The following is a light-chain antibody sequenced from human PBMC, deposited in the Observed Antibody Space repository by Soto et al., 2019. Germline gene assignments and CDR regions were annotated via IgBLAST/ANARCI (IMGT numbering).Light chain of an antibody. CDR2: GAS. V-gene: IGKV3-20*01. J-gene: IGKJ1*01. CDR1: QSVSNNY. Sequence: EIVIPQSPSTLSVSPGERATLSCRASQSVSNNYLAWYQQKPGQAPRLLIYGASNRATGIPDRFSGSGSGTDFTLTISRLEPEDFAVYYCQQYGSSGTFGQGTKVDIK. CDR3: QQYGSSGT.